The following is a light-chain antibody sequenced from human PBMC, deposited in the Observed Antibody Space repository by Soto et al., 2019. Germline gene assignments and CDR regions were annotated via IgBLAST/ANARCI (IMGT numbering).Light chain of an antibody. J-gene: IGKJ1*01. V-gene: IGKV1-5*03. Sequence: DIQMTQSPSTLSASVGDRVTITCRASQSISPWLAWYQQKPGKAPKLLIYTASNLESGVPSRFSGSGSGTEFTLTISSLQPDDFATYYCQQYHTAWTFGQGTKVDIK. CDR3: QQYHTAWT. CDR1: QSISPW. CDR2: TAS.